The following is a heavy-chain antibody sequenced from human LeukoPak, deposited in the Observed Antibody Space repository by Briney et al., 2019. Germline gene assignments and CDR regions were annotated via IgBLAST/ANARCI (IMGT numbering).Heavy chain of an antibody. D-gene: IGHD3-10*01. Sequence: ASVKVSCKASGYTFTSYYMHWVRQAPGQGLEWMGIINPSGGSTSYALKFQGRVTMTRDTSTSTVYMELSSLRSEDTAVYYCAREESGDYFDYWGQGTLVTVSS. V-gene: IGHV1-46*01. J-gene: IGHJ4*02. CDR1: GYTFTSYY. CDR3: AREESGDYFDY. CDR2: INPSGGST.